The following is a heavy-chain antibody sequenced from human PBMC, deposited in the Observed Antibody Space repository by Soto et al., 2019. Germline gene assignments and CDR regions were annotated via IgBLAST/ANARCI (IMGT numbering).Heavy chain of an antibody. CDR3: SRGRSPYYGYFDP. CDR2: IWYDGSKK. CDR1: GFTFSSFG. V-gene: IGHV3-33*01. Sequence: GGSLRLSCAASGFTFSSFGMHWVRQAPGKGLEWVSLIWYDGSKKSYGDSVKGRFTISRDNAKNTLYLQMNGLRADDTAVYYCSRGRSPYYGYFDPWGPGTLVTVSS. J-gene: IGHJ5*02. D-gene: IGHD3-3*01.